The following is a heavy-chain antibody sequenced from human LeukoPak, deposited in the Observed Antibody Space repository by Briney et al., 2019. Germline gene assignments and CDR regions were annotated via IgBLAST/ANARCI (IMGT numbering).Heavy chain of an antibody. V-gene: IGHV4-30-2*02. J-gene: IGHJ4*02. CDR1: GGSISSGGYY. CDR3: ARDLNGYHDY. D-gene: IGHD5-24*01. Sequence: PSETLSLTCTVSGGSISSGGYYWSWIRQPPGKGLEWIGYIYHSGSTYYNPSLKSRVTISVDRSKNQFSLKLSSVTAADTAVYYCARDLNGYHDYWGQGTLVTVSS. CDR2: IYHSGST.